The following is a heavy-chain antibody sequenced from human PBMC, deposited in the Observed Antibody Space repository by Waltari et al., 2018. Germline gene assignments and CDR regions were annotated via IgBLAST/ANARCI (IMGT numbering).Heavy chain of an antibody. CDR1: GGSISSGDYY. Sequence: QVQLQESGPGLVKPSQTLSLTCTVSGGSISSGDYYWSWIRQPPGKGREWIGYIYYSGSTYYNPSLKSRVTISVDTSKNQFSLKLSSVTAADTAVYYCARVTGTIVVVIAIKYYYYYMDVWGKGTTVTVSS. J-gene: IGHJ6*03. D-gene: IGHD2-21*01. V-gene: IGHV4-30-4*08. CDR3: ARVTGTIVVVIAIKYYYYYMDV. CDR2: IYYSGST.